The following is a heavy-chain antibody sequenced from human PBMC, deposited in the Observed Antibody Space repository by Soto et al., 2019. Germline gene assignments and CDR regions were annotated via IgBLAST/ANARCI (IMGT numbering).Heavy chain of an antibody. J-gene: IGHJ4*02. Sequence: SETLSLTCTVSGNSISTGAYYWSWLLQHPVKGLEWIGHIFYSGNTHYSPSLESRVTISVDTSKNQFSIKLTSVTVADTAVYYCAREGRSAAPQAGFDLWGQGTLVTVS. CDR3: AREGRSAAPQAGFDL. D-gene: IGHD3-10*01. CDR1: GNSISTGAYY. V-gene: IGHV4-31*03. CDR2: IFYSGNT.